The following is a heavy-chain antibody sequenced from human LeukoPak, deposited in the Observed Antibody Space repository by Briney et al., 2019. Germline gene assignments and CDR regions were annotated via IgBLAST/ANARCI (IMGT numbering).Heavy chain of an antibody. CDR1: GLIFSNYG. Sequence: GSLRLSCAASGLIFSNYGMHWVRQAPGKGLEWVAVISSDGSNKYYADSVKGRFTISRDNSKNMLYLQMNSLRAEDTAVYYCAKDPTREYDYGDLGFDYWGRGTLVTVSS. CDR2: ISSDGSNK. D-gene: IGHD4-17*01. J-gene: IGHJ4*02. CDR3: AKDPTREYDYGDLGFDY. V-gene: IGHV3-30*18.